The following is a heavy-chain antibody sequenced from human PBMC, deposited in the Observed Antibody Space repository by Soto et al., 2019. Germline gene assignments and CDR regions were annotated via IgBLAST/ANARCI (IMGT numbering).Heavy chain of an antibody. CDR3: ARCPMVRGAHDYYYCYGMDV. CDR1: GGTFSSYG. D-gene: IGHD3-10*01. Sequence: QVQLVQSGAEVKKPGSSVKVSCKASGGTFSSYGISWVRQAPGQGLEWMGGIIPIFGTANYAQKFQGRVTSTADESTSTAYMELSSLRSEDTAVHYCARCPMVRGAHDYYYCYGMDVWGHGTTVTVSS. CDR2: IIPIFGTA. J-gene: IGHJ6*02. V-gene: IGHV1-69*12.